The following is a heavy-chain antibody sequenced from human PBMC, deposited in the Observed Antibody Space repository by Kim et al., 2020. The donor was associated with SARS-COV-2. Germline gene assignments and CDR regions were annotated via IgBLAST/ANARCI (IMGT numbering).Heavy chain of an antibody. CDR1: GGSITRDF. V-gene: IGHV4-59*13. Sequence: SETLSLTCTVSGGSITRDFWSWIRQPPGKRLEWIGYVSYDGNSNYDPSLKSQVTILVDTSKNQFSLQMNSVTAADTAIYYCARGGPSSRFFDYWGQGTLV. CDR3: ARGGPSSRFFDY. J-gene: IGHJ4*02. CDR2: VSYDGNS. D-gene: IGHD6-6*01.